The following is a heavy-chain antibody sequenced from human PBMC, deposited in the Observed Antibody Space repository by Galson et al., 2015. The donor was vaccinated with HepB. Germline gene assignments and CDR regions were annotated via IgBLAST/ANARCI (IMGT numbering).Heavy chain of an antibody. J-gene: IGHJ2*01. CDR1: GGSVNSGDFY. CDR3: ARTDVSTMTTQYKAGSDWFFDL. Sequence: TLSLTCSVSGGSVNSGDFYWSWLRQPPGKGLEYIGSVFYSGNTNYNSALNSRVAISIDTSKNLFSLTVSSVTAADTGVYFCARTDVSTMTTQYKAGSDWFFDLWGRGTLVTVSS. D-gene: IGHD5/OR15-5a*01. V-gene: IGHV4-30-4*01. CDR2: VFYSGNT.